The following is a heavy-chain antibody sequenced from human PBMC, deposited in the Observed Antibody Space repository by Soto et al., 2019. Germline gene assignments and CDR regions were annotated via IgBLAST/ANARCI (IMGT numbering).Heavy chain of an antibody. J-gene: IGHJ4*02. V-gene: IGHV4-31*03. CDR1: GGTINTVGHY. D-gene: IGHD5-12*01. CDR3: LSATWPKRRGIGDY. CDR2: IYHTGST. Sequence: PSEKLSLTCSVSGGTINTVGHYWTWILQPPGKGLEWIGSIYHTGSTYYSKSLRSRLTMSVDTSKSQFSLTRSSGPAADTAGYYCLSATWPKRRGIGDYSGQG.